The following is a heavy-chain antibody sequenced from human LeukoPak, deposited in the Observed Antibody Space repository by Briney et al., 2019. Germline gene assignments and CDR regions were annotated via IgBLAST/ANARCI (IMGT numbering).Heavy chain of an antibody. J-gene: IGHJ3*02. D-gene: IGHD3-10*01. CDR1: GFSFSSFW. CDR2: IKQDGSEK. CDR3: AKVRSKSSGKRFGEFPAKNGAFDI. V-gene: IGHV3-7*03. Sequence: GGSLRLSCAASGFSFSSFWMSWVRQAPGKGLEWVANIKQDGSEKYYVDSVKGRFTISRDNAKNSLYLQMNSLRAEDTALYYCAKVRSKSSGKRFGEFPAKNGAFDIWGQGTMVTVSS.